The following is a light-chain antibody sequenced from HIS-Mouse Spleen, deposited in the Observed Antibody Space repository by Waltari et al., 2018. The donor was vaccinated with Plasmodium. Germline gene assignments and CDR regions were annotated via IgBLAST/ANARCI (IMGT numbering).Light chain of an antibody. Sequence: SSELTQDPAVSVALGQTVRITCQGDSLRSYYASWYQQKPGQAPVLVIYGKNNRPPGIPDRFSGSSSGNTASLTIAGAQAEDEADYYCQAWDSSTVVFGGGTKLTVL. CDR3: QAWDSSTVV. CDR2: GKN. J-gene: IGLJ2*01. V-gene: IGLV3-19*01. CDR1: SLRSYY.